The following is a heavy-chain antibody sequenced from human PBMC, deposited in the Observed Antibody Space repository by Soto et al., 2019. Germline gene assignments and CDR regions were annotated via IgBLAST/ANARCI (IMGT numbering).Heavy chain of an antibody. V-gene: IGHV4-4*02. J-gene: IGHJ5*02. CDR2: IDQSGST. D-gene: IGHD2-2*03. Sequence: QVQLQESGPGLVKPSGTLSLICGVSGGSISSSTWWSWNRLPPEKGLEWIGEIDQSGSTNYNPSRKSRVSISVDKSNNQVSLKLSSETAADTAVYYCASGYGRIWESWGQGTLVTVSS. CDR1: GGSISSSTW. CDR3: ASGYGRIWES.